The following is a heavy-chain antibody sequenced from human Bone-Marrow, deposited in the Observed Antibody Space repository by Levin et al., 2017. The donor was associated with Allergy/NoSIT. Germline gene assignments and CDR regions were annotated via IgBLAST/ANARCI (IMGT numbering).Heavy chain of an antibody. CDR3: ARWGYTSASDINAFNI. CDR1: GVSITSYY. CDR2: IHHTGQS. J-gene: IGHJ3*02. V-gene: IGHV4-59*08. D-gene: IGHD6-19*01. Sequence: SCSVSGVSITSYYWNWIRQSPGKGLEWIGYIHHTGQSKYNPSLTSRVTMSVDTSKNRFSLNLRSVTAADTALYYCARWGYTSASDINAFNIWGPGTMVTVSS.